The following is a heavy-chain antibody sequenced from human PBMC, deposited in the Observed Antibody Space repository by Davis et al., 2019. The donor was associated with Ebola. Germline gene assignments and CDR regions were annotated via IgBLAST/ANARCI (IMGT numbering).Heavy chain of an antibody. CDR1: GYTFTGYY. CDR3: ARGGRDIVVVVAATVSLYDY. Sequence: ASVQVSCKASGYTFTGYYMHWVRQAPGQGLEWMGWINPNSGGTNYAQKFQGRVTMTRDTSISTAYMELSRLRSDDTAVYYCARGGRDIVVVVAATVSLYDYWGQGTLVTVSS. V-gene: IGHV1-2*02. CDR2: INPNSGGT. D-gene: IGHD2-15*01. J-gene: IGHJ4*02.